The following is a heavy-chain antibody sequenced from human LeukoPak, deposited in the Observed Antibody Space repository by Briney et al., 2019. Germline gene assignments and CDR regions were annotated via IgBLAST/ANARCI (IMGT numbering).Heavy chain of an antibody. CDR2: IRSKAYGGTT. V-gene: IGHV3-49*04. D-gene: IGHD2-2*01. CDR1: GFTFGDYA. J-gene: IGHJ6*03. CDR3: TRMNGVVVPAASEYYYYYMDV. Sequence: GGSLRLSCTASGFTFGDYAMSWVRQAPGKGLEWVGFIRSKAYGGTTEYAASVKGRFTISRDDSKSIAYLQMNSLKTEDTAVYYCTRMNGVVVPAASEYYYYYMDVWGKGTTVTVSS.